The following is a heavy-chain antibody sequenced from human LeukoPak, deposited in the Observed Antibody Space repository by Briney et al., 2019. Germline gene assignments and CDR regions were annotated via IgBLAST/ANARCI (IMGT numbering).Heavy chain of an antibody. V-gene: IGHV4-34*01. Sequence: SETLSLTCAVYGGSFSGYYWSWIRQPPGKGLEWTGEINHSGSTNHNPSLKSRVTISVDTSKNQFSLKLSSVTAADTAVYYCARALPSSSDPFDYWGQGTLVTVSS. J-gene: IGHJ4*02. CDR3: ARALPSSSDPFDY. CDR1: GGSFSGYY. CDR2: INHSGST. D-gene: IGHD6-6*01.